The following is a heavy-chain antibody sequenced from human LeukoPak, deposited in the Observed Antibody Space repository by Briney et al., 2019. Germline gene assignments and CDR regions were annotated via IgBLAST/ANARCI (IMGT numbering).Heavy chain of an antibody. CDR3: ARDEGAARYFDY. Sequence: SETLSLTCTVSGYSISSGYYWSWIRQPAGKGLEWIGHIYTSGTTNYNPSLKSRVTMSIDTSKNQFSLKLSSITAADTAVYYCARDEGAARYFDYWGQGTLVTVSS. D-gene: IGHD6-6*01. CDR1: GYSISSGYY. CDR2: IYTSGTT. V-gene: IGHV4-4*07. J-gene: IGHJ4*02.